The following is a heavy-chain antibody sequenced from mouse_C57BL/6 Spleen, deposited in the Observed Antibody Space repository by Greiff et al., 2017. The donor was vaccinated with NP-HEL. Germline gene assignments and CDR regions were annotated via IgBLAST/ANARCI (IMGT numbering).Heavy chain of an antibody. CDR3: ARSHVYYDYDDFDY. D-gene: IGHD2-4*01. J-gene: IGHJ2*01. Sequence: VQLQQSGAELVKPGASVKLSCKASGYTFTSYWMQWVKQRPGQGLEWIGEIDPSDSYTNYNQKFKGKATLTVDKSSSTAYMQLSSLTSEDSAVYYCARSHVYYDYDDFDYWGQGTTLTVSS. CDR1: GYTFTSYW. CDR2: IDPSDSYT. V-gene: IGHV1-50*01.